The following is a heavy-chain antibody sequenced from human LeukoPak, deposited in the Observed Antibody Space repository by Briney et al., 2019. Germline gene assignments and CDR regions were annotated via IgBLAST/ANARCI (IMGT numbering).Heavy chain of an antibody. CDR3: ASAYCGGDCPFDY. CDR2: INHSGST. J-gene: IGHJ4*02. CDR1: GGSFSGYY. V-gene: IGHV4-34*01. Sequence: SETLSLTCAVYGGSFSGYYWSWIRQPPGKGLEWIGEINHSGSTNYNPSLKSRVTISVDTSKNQFSLKLSSVTAADTAVYYCASAYCGGDCPFDYWGQGTLVTVSS. D-gene: IGHD2-21*02.